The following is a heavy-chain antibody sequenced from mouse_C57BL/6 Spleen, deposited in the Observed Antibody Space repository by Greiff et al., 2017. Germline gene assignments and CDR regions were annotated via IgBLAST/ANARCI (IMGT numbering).Heavy chain of an antibody. J-gene: IGHJ4*01. V-gene: IGHV1-76*01. D-gene: IGHD1-1*01. CDR3: ARHLRSAMDY. Sequence: QVQLQQSGAELVRPGASVKLSCKASGYTFTDYYITWVKQRPGQGLEWIARIYPGSGNTYYNEKFKGKATLTAEKSSSTAYMQLSSLTSEDSAVYFCARHLRSAMDYWGQGTSVTVSS. CDR1: GYTFTDYY. CDR2: IYPGSGNT.